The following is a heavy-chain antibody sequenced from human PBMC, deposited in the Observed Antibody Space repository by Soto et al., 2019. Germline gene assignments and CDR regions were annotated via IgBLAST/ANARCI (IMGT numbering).Heavy chain of an antibody. V-gene: IGHV3-74*01. J-gene: IGHJ3*02. CDR2: INGDGRST. D-gene: IGHD2-2*01. CDR1: GFISRSYW. CDR3: ARAQYLADDAFDI. Sequence: GGSLRLSCAASGFISRSYWMHWVRQVPGKGLVWASRINGDGRSTSYADSVKGRFTISRDNAKNTLYLQMNSLRADDTAVYYCARAQYLADDAFDIWGQGAMVTVSS.